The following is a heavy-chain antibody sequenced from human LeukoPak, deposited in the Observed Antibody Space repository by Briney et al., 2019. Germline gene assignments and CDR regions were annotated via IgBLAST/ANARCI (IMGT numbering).Heavy chain of an antibody. D-gene: IGHD3-10*01. J-gene: IGHJ6*03. CDR1: GDSISSFY. CDR2: IYYSGST. CDR3: ARRGGSGSYYYYYYYYMDV. Sequence: SETLSLTCTVSGDSISSFYWSWIRQPPGKGLEYIGYIYYSGSTNYNPSLKSRVTISVDTSKNQFSLKLSSVTAADTAVYYCARRGGSGSYYYYYYYYMDVWGKGTTVTISS. V-gene: IGHV4-59*08.